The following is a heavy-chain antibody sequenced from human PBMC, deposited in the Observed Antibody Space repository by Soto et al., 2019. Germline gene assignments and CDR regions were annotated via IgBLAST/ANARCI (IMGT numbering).Heavy chain of an antibody. D-gene: IGHD3-22*01. CDR3: ARNYYDSSGYRNWFDP. CDR2: IYPGDSDT. Sequence: PGESLKISCKGSGYSFTSYWIGWVRQMPGKGLEWMGIIYPGDSDTRYSPSFQGQVTISADKSISTAYLQWSSLKASDTAMYYCARNYYDSSGYRNWFDPWGQGTLVTVSS. V-gene: IGHV5-51*01. CDR1: GYSFTSYW. J-gene: IGHJ5*02.